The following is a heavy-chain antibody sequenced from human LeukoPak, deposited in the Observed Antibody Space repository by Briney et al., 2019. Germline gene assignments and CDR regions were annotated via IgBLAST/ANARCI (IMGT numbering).Heavy chain of an antibody. CDR1: GFAFDDFA. V-gene: IGHV3-49*04. Sequence: GGSLRLSCTTSGFAFDDFAMSWVREPAGKGLEWVGFIRRRADGGAAEYAASVKGRFILSRDDSKAIAYLQMNSLKTEDTAVYYCSRNGLVDFDYWGQGSRVIVSP. CDR2: IRRRADGGAA. J-gene: IGHJ4*02. CDR3: SRNGLVDFDY.